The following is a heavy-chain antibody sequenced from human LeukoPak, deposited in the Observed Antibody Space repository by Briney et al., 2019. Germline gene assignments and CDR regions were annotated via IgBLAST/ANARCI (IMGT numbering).Heavy chain of an antibody. CDR2: MYNSGST. CDR3: ARGIESYGDYGY. V-gene: IGHV4-59*01. D-gene: IGHD4-17*01. CDR1: GGSISGSY. J-gene: IGHJ4*02. Sequence: SETLSLTCTVSGGSISGSYWSWLRQPPGKGLEWIAYMYNSGSTNNNPSLKSRVTISISTSKNQFSLKLSSLTAADTAIYYCARGIESYGDYGYWGQGILVTVSS.